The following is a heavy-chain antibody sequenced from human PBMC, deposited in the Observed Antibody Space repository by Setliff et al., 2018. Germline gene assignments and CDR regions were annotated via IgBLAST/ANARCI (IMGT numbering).Heavy chain of an antibody. CDR1: GGSISSYY. CDR2: ICYSGST. D-gene: IGHD3-22*01. Sequence: SETLSLTCTVSGGSISSYYWSWIRQPPGKGMEWIGYICYSGSTNYNPSLKIRVTISVDTSKNQFSLYLSSVTAADTAVYYCARGRLHYYGSSGYSYWGQGTLVTVSS. J-gene: IGHJ4*02. V-gene: IGHV4-59*01. CDR3: ARGRLHYYGSSGYSY.